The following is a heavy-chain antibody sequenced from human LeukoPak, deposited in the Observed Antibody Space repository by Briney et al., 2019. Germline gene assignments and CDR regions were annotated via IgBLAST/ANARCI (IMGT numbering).Heavy chain of an antibody. CDR1: GYTFTSYA. D-gene: IGHD6-13*01. CDR3: ARDRYSSAAAGPYGMDV. V-gene: IGHV1-3*01. J-gene: IGHJ6*02. CDR2: INAGNGNT. Sequence: ASVKVSCKASGYTFTSYAMHWVRQAPGQRLEWMGWINAGNGNTKYSQKFQGRVTITRDTSASTAYMELSGLRSEDTAVYYCARDRYSSAAAGPYGMDVWGQGTTVTVSS.